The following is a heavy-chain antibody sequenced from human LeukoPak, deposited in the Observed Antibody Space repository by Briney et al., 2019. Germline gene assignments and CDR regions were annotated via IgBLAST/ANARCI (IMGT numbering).Heavy chain of an antibody. CDR2: LSSSSSNI. V-gene: IGHV3-21*01. Sequence: GGSLRLSCAASGFTFSSHNMNCARQAPGKGLEWVSSLSSSSSNIYYADSVKGRFTISRDNVKNSLYLQMNCLEAEDTGLYYCAGVDCYGSRNYYNDVDYWCQGTLVTVS. CDR1: GFTFSSHN. J-gene: IGHJ4*02. D-gene: IGHD3-10*01. CDR3: AGVDCYGSRNYYNDVDY.